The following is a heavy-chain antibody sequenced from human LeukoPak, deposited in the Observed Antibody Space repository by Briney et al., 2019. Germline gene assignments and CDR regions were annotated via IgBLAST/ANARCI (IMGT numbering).Heavy chain of an antibody. CDR1: GYTFTGYY. CDR2: INPNSGGT. D-gene: IGHD3-22*01. Sequence: ASVKVSCKASGYTFTGYYMHWVRQAPGQGLEWMGRINPNSGGTNYAQKFQGRVTMTRDTSISTAYMELSRLRSDDTAVYYCARSSYYYDSSGPGNWFDPWGQGTLVTVSS. J-gene: IGHJ5*02. V-gene: IGHV1-2*06. CDR3: ARSSYYYDSSGPGNWFDP.